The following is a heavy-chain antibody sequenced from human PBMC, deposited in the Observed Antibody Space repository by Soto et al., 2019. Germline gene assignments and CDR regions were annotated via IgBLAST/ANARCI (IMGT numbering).Heavy chain of an antibody. V-gene: IGHV3-66*01. CDR1: GFTVSSNY. CDR2: IYSGGST. D-gene: IGHD5-12*01. J-gene: IGHJ4*02. CDR3: ARESTSMGTFDY. Sequence: EVQLVESGGGLVQPGGSLRLSCAASGFTVSSNYMSWVRQAPGKGLEWVSVIYSGGSTYYADSVKGRFTISRDNSKNTLYLQRNSLRAEDTAVYYCARESTSMGTFDYWGQGTLVTVSS.